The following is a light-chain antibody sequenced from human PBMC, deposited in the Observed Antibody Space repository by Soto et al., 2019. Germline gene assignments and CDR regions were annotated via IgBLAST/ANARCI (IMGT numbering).Light chain of an antibody. CDR1: QSVTTN. J-gene: IGKJ1*01. CDR3: QQYNNRPPWA. CDR2: GAS. Sequence: EIVVTQSPATLSVSPGERATLSCRASQSVTTNLAWYQQKPGQAPRLLITGASTRATGIPARFSGSGSGTEFTLTINSLQPEDFAVYYCQQYNNRPPWAFGQGTRVEIK. V-gene: IGKV3-15*01.